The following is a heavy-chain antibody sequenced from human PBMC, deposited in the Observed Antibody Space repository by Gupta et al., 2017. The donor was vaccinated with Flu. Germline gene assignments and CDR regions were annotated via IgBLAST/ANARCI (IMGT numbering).Heavy chain of an antibody. V-gene: IGHV3-30*18. CDR3: AKAAVAGTRLLNWYFDL. J-gene: IGHJ2*01. Sequence: QVQLVESGGGVVQPGWSLRLSCAASGFTFSSYGMHWVRPAPGKGLEWVAVISYDGSNKYYADSVKGRFTISRDNSKNTLYLQMNSLRAEDTAVYYCAKAAVAGTRLLNWYFDLWGRGTLVTVSS. D-gene: IGHD6-19*01. CDR2: ISYDGSNK. CDR1: GFTFSSYG.